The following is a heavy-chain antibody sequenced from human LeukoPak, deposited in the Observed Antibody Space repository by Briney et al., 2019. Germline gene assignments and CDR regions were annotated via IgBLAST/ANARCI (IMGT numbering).Heavy chain of an antibody. CDR2: INHSGST. V-gene: IGHV4-34*01. Sequence: KTSETLSLTCAVYGGSFSGYYWSWIRQPPGKGLEWIGEINHSGSTNYNPSLKSRVTISVDTSKNQFSLKLSSVTAADTAVYYCARDTTWGQGTLVTVSS. D-gene: IGHD2-21*02. J-gene: IGHJ5*02. CDR1: GGSFSGYY. CDR3: ARDTT.